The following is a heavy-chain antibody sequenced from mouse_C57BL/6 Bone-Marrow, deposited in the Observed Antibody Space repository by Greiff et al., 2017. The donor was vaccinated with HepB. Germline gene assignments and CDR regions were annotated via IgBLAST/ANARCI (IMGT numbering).Heavy chain of an antibody. CDR3: AKEGGYYFYYAMDY. D-gene: IGHD2-3*01. CDR2: IWSGGST. J-gene: IGHJ4*01. V-gene: IGHV2-4*01. Sequence: VQLQESGPGLVQPSQSLSITCTVSGFSLTSYGVHWVRQPPGKGLEWLGVIWSGGSTDYNAAFISRLSISKDNSKSQVFFKMNSLQADDTAIYYCAKEGGYYFYYAMDYWGQGTSVTVSS. CDR1: GFSLTSYG.